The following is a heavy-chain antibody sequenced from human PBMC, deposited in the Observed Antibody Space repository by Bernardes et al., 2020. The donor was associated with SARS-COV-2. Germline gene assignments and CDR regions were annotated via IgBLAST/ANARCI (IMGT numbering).Heavy chain of an antibody. CDR3: ARHSEVGLVPAAISPFWWFDP. Sequence: SETLSLTCTVSNGSISSNFWSWIRQPPGKGLEWIGYVSFSGSTNYNPSLKSRVTISVDTSKNQFSLKLNSVTAADTAVYYCARHSEVGLVPAAISPFWWFDPWGRGTLVTVSS. CDR1: NGSISSNF. J-gene: IGHJ5*02. V-gene: IGHV4-59*08. CDR2: VSFSGST. D-gene: IGHD2-2*01.